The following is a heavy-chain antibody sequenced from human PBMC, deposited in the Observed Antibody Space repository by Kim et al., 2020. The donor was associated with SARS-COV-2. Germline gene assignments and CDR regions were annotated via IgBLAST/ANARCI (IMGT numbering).Heavy chain of an antibody. D-gene: IGHD2-15*01. V-gene: IGHV1-69*13. J-gene: IGHJ6*02. CDR1: GGTFSQYG. CDR3: ARDRGSLSGMDV. Sequence: SVKVSCKASGGTFSQYGISWVRQAPGQGLEWMGAIIPIFGKTHYAPKSQGRVTITADEFTNTANMELTSLTSGDTAVYYCARDRGSLSGMDVRGQGTTVTVTS. CDR2: IIPIFGKT.